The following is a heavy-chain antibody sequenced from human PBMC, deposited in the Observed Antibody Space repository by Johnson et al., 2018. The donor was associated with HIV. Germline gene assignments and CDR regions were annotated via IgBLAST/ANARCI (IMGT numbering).Heavy chain of an antibody. CDR1: GFTFSSFA. D-gene: IGHD6-13*01. Sequence: QVQLVESGGGVVRPGRSLRLSCAASGFTFSSFAMHWVRQAPGKGLEWVALISDDVSSTFYVDSVKGRFTISRDNANNTLYLQISGLSAEDTAVYYCAKDRGIAAAGTFDIWGQGTMVTVSS. CDR2: ISDDVSST. V-gene: IGHV3-30*04. J-gene: IGHJ3*02. CDR3: AKDRGIAAAGTFDI.